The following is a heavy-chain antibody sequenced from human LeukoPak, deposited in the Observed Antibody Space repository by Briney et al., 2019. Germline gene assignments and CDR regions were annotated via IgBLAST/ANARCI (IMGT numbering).Heavy chain of an antibody. J-gene: IGHJ4*02. V-gene: IGHV1-69*04. CDR3: AGENIAAAGTTPMDY. CDR1: GGTFSSYA. CDR2: IIPILGIA. D-gene: IGHD6-13*01. Sequence: SVKVSCKASGGTFSSYAVSWVRQAPGQGLEWMGRIIPILGIANYAQKFQGRVTITADKSTSTTYMELSSLRSEDTAVYYCAGENIAAAGTTPMDYWGQGTLVTVSS.